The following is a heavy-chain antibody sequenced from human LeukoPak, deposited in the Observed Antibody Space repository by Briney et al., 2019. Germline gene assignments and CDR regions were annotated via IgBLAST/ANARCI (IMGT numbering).Heavy chain of an antibody. D-gene: IGHD1-1*01. V-gene: IGHV3-7*01. CDR2: IKEDGTEK. CDR1: GGSISSYY. J-gene: IGHJ4*02. CDR3: VRESRPGGAMGLYHNLDY. Sequence: ETLSLTCTVSGGSISSYYWSWIRQPPGKGLEWVANIKEDGTEKNLVDSVKGRFTISRDNTKNLLFLEMNNLRGDDTAIYYCVRESRPGGAMGLYHNLDYWGQGTLVAVSS.